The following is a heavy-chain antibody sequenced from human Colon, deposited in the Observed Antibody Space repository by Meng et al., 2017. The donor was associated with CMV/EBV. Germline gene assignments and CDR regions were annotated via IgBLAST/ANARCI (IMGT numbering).Heavy chain of an antibody. CDR3: ATGSSQAWELLHY. J-gene: IGHJ4*02. CDR2: NYRGGV. CDR1: GGSLGNYC. Sequence: QVQLQQWGAGLLTPSETLSLTCTVSGGSLGNYCGTWIRQPPGKGLAWNGENYRGGVSYNPSLKSRVTVSIDTSKNQFSLKLSSVTAADTAVYYCATGSSQAWELLHYWGQGPLVTVYS. V-gene: IGHV4-34*02. D-gene: IGHD1-26*01.